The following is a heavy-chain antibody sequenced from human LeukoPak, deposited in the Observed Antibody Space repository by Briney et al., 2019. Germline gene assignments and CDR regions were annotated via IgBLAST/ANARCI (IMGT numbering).Heavy chain of an antibody. D-gene: IGHD2-21*01. J-gene: IGHJ4*02. Sequence: GGSLRLSCAASGFIFRNYGMNWIRQAPGKGLEWVSGISGHGDITYYADSVKGRFTISRDNSRNTVYLQMNSLRAEDTAVYYCAKAPVTTCRGAYCYPFDYWGQGTLVTVSS. CDR3: AKAPVTTCRGAYCYPFDY. CDR2: ISGHGDIT. CDR1: GFIFRNYG. V-gene: IGHV3-23*01.